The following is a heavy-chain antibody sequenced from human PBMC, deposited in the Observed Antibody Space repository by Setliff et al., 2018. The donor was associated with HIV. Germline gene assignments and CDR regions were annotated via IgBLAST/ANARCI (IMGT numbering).Heavy chain of an antibody. Sequence: GASVKVSCKASGFTFTDYYMHWVQQAPGKGLEWMGGFDPDDGETVYAQQFQGRVTMTEDTSTDTAYMELTSLRSEDTAMYYCAPVSSGWFDPWGQGTLVTVSS. V-gene: IGHV1-24*01. CDR1: GFTFTDYY. CDR3: APVSSGWFDP. CDR2: FDPDDGET. J-gene: IGHJ5*02. D-gene: IGHD6-25*01.